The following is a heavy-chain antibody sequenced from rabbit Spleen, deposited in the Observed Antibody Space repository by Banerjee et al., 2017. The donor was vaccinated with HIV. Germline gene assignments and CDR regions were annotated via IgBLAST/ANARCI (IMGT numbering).Heavy chain of an antibody. Sequence: QSLEESGGGLVQPEGSLTLTCTASGFSFSSSYYMSWVRQAPGKGLEWIGCSYTTNNNAWYASWAKGRFSISKTSSTAVTLQMTSLTAADTATYFCARGDPGYSGASELWGPGTLVTVS. V-gene: IGHV1S40*01. CDR1: GFSFSSSYY. CDR2: SYTTNNNA. CDR3: ARGDPGYSGASEL. J-gene: IGHJ4*01. D-gene: IGHD7-1*01.